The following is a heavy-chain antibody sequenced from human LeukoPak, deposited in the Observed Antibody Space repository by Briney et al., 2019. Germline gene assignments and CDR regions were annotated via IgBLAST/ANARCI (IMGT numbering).Heavy chain of an antibody. V-gene: IGHV3-21*01. J-gene: IGHJ4*02. D-gene: IGHD6-19*01. Sequence: GGSLRLSCAASGFTFSSYSMNWVRQAPGKGLEWVSSISSSSSYIYYADSVKGRFTISRDNAKNSLYLQMNSLRAEDTAVYYCARTLTSGGYYFDYWGQGTLVTVSS. CDR2: ISSSSSYI. CDR3: ARTLTSGGYYFDY. CDR1: GFTFSSYS.